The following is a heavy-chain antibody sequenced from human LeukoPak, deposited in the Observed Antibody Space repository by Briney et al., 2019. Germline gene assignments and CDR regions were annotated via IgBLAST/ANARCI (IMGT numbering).Heavy chain of an antibody. D-gene: IGHD1-26*01. J-gene: IGHJ4*02. Sequence: GASVKVSCKASGGTFSSYAISWVRQAPGQGLEWMGRIIPILGIANYAQKLQGRVTMTTDTSTSTAYMELRSLRSDDTAVYYCASVSGRGATPGHYYFDYWGQGTLVTVSS. CDR3: ASVSGRGATPGHYYFDY. CDR1: GGTFSSYA. CDR2: IIPILGIA. V-gene: IGHV1-69*04.